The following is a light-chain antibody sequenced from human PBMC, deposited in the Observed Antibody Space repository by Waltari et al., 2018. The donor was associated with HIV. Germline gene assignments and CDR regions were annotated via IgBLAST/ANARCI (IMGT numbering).Light chain of an antibody. V-gene: IGKV1-5*03. Sequence: DIQMTQSPSTLSASVRDRVTITCRASQSISSWLAWYQQKPGEAPKLLIYKASSLESGVPSRFSGSGSGTEFTLTISSLQPDDFATYYCQQSRTFGQGTKVDIK. J-gene: IGKJ1*01. CDR2: KAS. CDR1: QSISSW. CDR3: QQSRT.